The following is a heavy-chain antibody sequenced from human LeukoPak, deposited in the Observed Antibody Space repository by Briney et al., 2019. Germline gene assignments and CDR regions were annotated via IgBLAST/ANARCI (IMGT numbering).Heavy chain of an antibody. D-gene: IGHD6-13*01. CDR3: RRVGHSSSWYFFDS. J-gene: IGHJ4*02. Sequence: NPSETLTLTCAVYGGSFSGYYWSWIRQPPGKGLEWIGEITHNGSTSYNPSLKGRVTISVDTSKNQFSLQLNSVTAADTAVYYCRRVGHSSSWYFFDSWGQGTLVTVSS. V-gene: IGHV4-34*01. CDR1: GGSFSGYY. CDR2: ITHNGST.